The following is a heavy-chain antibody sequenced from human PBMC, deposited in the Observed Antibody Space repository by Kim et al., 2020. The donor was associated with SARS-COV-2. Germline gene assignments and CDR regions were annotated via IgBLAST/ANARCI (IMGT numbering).Heavy chain of an antibody. D-gene: IGHD2-15*01. CDR1: GFTFSSYG. CDR2: ISDDGSNK. CDR3: ASILGYCSGGIWYSDGWYFDY. V-gene: IGHV3-33*05. J-gene: IGHJ4*02. Sequence: GGSLRLSCAASGFTFSSYGMHWVRQAPGKGLEWVAVISDDGSNKYYADSVKGRFTISRDNSKNTLYLQMNSLRAEDTAVYYCASILGYCSGGIWYSDGWYFDYWGQGTLVTVSS.